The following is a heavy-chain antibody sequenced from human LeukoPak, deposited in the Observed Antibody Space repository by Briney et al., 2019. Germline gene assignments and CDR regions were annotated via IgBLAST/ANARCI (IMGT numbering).Heavy chain of an antibody. J-gene: IGHJ4*02. CDR2: INHSGST. Sequence: SETLSLTCAVYGGSFSGYYWSWIRQPPGKGLEWIGEINHSGSTNYNPSLKSRVTISVDTSKNQLSLKLSSVTAADTAVYYCARVDSNGWYYFDYWGQGTLVTVSS. CDR3: ARVDSNGWYYFDY. D-gene: IGHD6-19*01. CDR1: GGSFSGYY. V-gene: IGHV4-34*01.